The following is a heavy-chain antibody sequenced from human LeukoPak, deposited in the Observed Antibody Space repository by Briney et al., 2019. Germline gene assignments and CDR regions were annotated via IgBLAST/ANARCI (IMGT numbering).Heavy chain of an antibody. J-gene: IGHJ6*02. Sequence: GGSLRLSCAASGFTFSSYAMSWVRQAPGKGLEWVSAISGSGGSTYYADSVKGRFTISRDNSKNTLYLQMNSLRAEDTAVYYCAKDNHYHGSGGYPFYYYGMDVWGQGTTVTVSS. V-gene: IGHV3-23*01. CDR3: AKDNHYHGSGGYPFYYYGMDV. D-gene: IGHD3-10*01. CDR1: GFTFSSYA. CDR2: ISGSGGST.